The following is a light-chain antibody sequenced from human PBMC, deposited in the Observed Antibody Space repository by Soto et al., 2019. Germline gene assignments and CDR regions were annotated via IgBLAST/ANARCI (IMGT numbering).Light chain of an antibody. CDR1: QSVSSN. Sequence: EIVLTQSPATLSVSPGEGATVSCRASQSVSSNLAWYQQKPGQAPRLLIYGASTRATGIPARFRGSGSGTEFTLTISSLQSEDFAVYYCQQYDKWPPSNTFGQGTKVDIK. CDR3: QQYDKWPPSNT. CDR2: GAS. V-gene: IGKV3-15*01. J-gene: IGKJ2*01.